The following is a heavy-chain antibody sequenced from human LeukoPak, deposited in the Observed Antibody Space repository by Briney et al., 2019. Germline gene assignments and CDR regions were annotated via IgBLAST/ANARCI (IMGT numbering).Heavy chain of an antibody. Sequence: PGGSLRLSCAASGFTVSSYYMSWVRQPPGKGLEWVSVIYSGGSTYYADSVKGRFTISRDNSKNTLYLKMTSLTAEDTAVYYCARLVLTQGQSHLDVWGKGTTVTVSS. CDR1: GFTVSSYY. CDR2: IYSGGST. V-gene: IGHV3-53*01. J-gene: IGHJ6*04. CDR3: ARLVLTQGQSHLDV. D-gene: IGHD4/OR15-4a*01.